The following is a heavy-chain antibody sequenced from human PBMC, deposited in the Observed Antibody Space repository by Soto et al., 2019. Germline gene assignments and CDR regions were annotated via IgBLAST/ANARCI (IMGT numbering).Heavy chain of an antibody. J-gene: IGHJ5*02. CDR1: GFTFRSYA. Sequence: EVQLLESGGGLVQPGGSLRLSCAASGFTFRSYAMSWVRQAPGKGLEWGSAIGGSGGSTFYADSVKGRFTISRDNSKITLYLQMNSLRAEDTAVYYCAKGMSGSYSYNWFDPWGQGTLVTVSS. CDR3: AKGMSGSYSYNWFDP. D-gene: IGHD1-26*01. CDR2: IGGSGGST. V-gene: IGHV3-23*01.